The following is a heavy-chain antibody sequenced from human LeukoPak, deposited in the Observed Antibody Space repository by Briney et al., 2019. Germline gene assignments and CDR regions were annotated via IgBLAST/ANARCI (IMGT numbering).Heavy chain of an antibody. CDR2: ISSSGSTI. D-gene: IGHD5-12*01. V-gene: IGHV3-11*01. CDR3: TSGGDSLYSGYDYGLDRFDY. Sequence: GGSLRLSCAASGFTFSDYYMSWIRQAPGKGLEWVSYISSSGSTIYYADSVKGRFTISRDNAKNSLYLQMNSLRAEDTAVYYCTSGGDSLYSGYDYGLDRFDYWGQGTLVTVSS. J-gene: IGHJ4*02. CDR1: GFTFSDYY.